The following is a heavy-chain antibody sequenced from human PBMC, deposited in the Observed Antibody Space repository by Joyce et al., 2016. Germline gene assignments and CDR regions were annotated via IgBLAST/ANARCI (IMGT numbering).Heavy chain of an antibody. Sequence: QVLLVQSGTEVKKPGASVKVSCTTSGYTFNTFAISWVRQAPGQRLEWMGWNSGHSDNTNYAQEFHDRLTLTTDRSTSTAYMELRSLGSDDTAVYFCARDLEYSGYGDYWGQGSLVTVSS. CDR2: NSGHSDNT. D-gene: IGHD5-12*01. CDR3: ARDLEYSGYGDY. V-gene: IGHV1-18*01. CDR1: GYTFNTFA. J-gene: IGHJ4*02.